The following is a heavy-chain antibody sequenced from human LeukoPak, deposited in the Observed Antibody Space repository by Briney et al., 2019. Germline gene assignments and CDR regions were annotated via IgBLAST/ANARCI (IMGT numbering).Heavy chain of an antibody. CDR1: GHTFTSYD. Sequence: GASVKVSCKASGHTFTSYDINWVRQATGQGLEWMGWMNPDSGNTGYAQKFQGRVTMTRNPSISTAYMELSSLTSEDTAVYYCARRIAAAGVGIVYRGQGTLVTVSS. CDR2: MNPDSGNT. V-gene: IGHV1-8*01. J-gene: IGHJ4*02. D-gene: IGHD6-13*01. CDR3: ARRIAAAGVGIVY.